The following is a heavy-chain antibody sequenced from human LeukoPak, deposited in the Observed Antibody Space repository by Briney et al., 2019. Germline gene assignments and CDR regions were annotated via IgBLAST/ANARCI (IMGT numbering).Heavy chain of an antibody. V-gene: IGHV4-39*07. CDR3: ARGPEISYGSGSPGGFDP. CDR1: GGSISSSSYY. D-gene: IGHD3-10*01. CDR2: INHSGST. Sequence: SETLSLTCTVSGGSISSSSYYWSWIRQPPGKGLEWIGEINHSGSTNYNPSLKSRVTISVDTSKNQFSLKLSSVTAADTAVYYCARGPEISYGSGSPGGFDPWGQGTLVTVSS. J-gene: IGHJ5*02.